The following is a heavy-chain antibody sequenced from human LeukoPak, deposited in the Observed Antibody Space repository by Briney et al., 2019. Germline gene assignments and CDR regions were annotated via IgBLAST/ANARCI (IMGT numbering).Heavy chain of an antibody. J-gene: IGHJ3*02. CDR1: GFTFSSYA. D-gene: IGHD1-1*01. CDR2: ISRNGGST. V-gene: IGHV3-64*01. CDR3: ARKETGTGAFDI. Sequence: GGSLRLSCAASGFTFSSYALHWVRQAPGKGLEYVSDISRNGGSTYYANSVKGRFAISRDNSKNTLYLQMGSLGAEDMAVYYCARKETGTGAFDIWGQGTMVTVSS.